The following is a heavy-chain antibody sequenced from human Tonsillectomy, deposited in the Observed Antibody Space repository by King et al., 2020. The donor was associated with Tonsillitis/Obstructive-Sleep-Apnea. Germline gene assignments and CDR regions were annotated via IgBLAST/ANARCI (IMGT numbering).Heavy chain of an antibody. CDR2: IKSKTDGGTT. Sequence: VQLVESGGGLVKPGGSLRLSCTASGFTFSNAWMSWVRQAPGKGLEWVGRIKSKTDGGTTDYAAPVKGRFTISRDDSKNTLYLQMNSLKTEDTAVYYCTTDGLLRCLEWLSQTGAFDIWGQGTMVTVSS. D-gene: IGHD3-3*01. CDR1: GFTFSNAW. CDR3: TTDGLLRCLEWLSQTGAFDI. J-gene: IGHJ3*02. V-gene: IGHV3-15*01.